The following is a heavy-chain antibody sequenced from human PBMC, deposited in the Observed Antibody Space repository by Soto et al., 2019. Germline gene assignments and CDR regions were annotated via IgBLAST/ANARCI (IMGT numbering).Heavy chain of an antibody. Sequence: QVQLVQSGAEVKKPGASVKVSCKASGYTFTSYYMHWVRQAPGQGLEWMGIINPSGGSTSYAQKFQGRVTMTRDTSTSTVYMELSSLRSEDTAVYYCARVRSTIAYCGGDCFALDYWGQGTLVTVSS. D-gene: IGHD2-21*02. CDR1: GYTFTSYY. CDR2: INPSGGST. V-gene: IGHV1-46*01. CDR3: ARVRSTIAYCGGDCFALDY. J-gene: IGHJ4*02.